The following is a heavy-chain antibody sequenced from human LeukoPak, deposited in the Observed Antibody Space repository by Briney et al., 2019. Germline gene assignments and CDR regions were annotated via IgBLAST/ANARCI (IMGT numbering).Heavy chain of an antibody. CDR1: GFTFNTYA. Sequence: GGSLRLSCAASGFTFNTYAMSWVRQAPGKGLEWVSSISTASDYIYYADSLKGRFTISRDNAKNSLYLQMNSLRAEDTAVYYCAKRGWADYYYYMDVWGKGTTVTVSS. CDR2: ISTASDYI. D-gene: IGHD1-26*01. CDR3: AKRGWADYYYYMDV. V-gene: IGHV3-21*01. J-gene: IGHJ6*03.